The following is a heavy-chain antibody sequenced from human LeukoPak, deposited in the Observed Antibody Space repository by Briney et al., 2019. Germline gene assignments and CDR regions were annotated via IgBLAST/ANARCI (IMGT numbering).Heavy chain of an antibody. V-gene: IGHV3-21*01. Sequence: PWGSLRLSCAASGFTFSSYSMNWVRRAPGKGLEWLSSIGSTGAYIFYADSVKGRFTISRDNSKNTLYLQMNSLRAEDTAVYYCAIGYSSTVDYWGQGTLVTVSS. CDR1: GFTFSSYS. CDR2: IGSTGAYI. J-gene: IGHJ4*02. CDR3: AIGYSSTVDY. D-gene: IGHD6-19*01.